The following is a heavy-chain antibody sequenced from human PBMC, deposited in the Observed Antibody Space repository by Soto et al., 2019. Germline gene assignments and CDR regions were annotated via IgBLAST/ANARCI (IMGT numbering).Heavy chain of an antibody. Sequence: QVQLVQSGAEVKKPGASVKVSCKASGYTFTSYGISWVRQAPGQGLEWMGWISAYNGNTNYAQKLQGRVTMTTDTSTSTAYMELRSLRSDDTAVYYCARGPENHYDFWSGYSFDYWGQGTLVTVSS. D-gene: IGHD3-3*01. CDR3: ARGPENHYDFWSGYSFDY. J-gene: IGHJ4*02. V-gene: IGHV1-18*04. CDR2: ISAYNGNT. CDR1: GYTFTSYG.